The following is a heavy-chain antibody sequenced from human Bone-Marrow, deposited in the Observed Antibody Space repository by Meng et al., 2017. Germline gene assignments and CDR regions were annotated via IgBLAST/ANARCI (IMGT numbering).Heavy chain of an antibody. CDR3: ARDPEVGLFDY. J-gene: IGHJ4*02. CDR1: GYTFTSYG. CDR2: ISAYNGNT. Sequence: ASVKVSCKASGYTFTSYGISWVRQAPGQGLEWMGWISAYNGNTNYAQKLQGRVTMTTDTSTSTAYMELSSLRSEDTAVYYCARDPEVGLFDYWGQGTLVTVSS. V-gene: IGHV1-18*01.